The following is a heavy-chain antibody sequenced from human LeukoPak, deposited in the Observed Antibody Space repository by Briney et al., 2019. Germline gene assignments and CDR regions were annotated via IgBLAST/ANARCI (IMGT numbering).Heavy chain of an antibody. CDR2: ISGSGGST. D-gene: IGHD5-24*01. CDR1: GFTFSSYA. CDR3: AKNLPTGGWLQPTRFDY. V-gene: IGHV3-23*01. J-gene: IGHJ4*02. Sequence: GGSLRLSCAASGFTFSSYAMSWVRQAPGKGLEWVSAISGSGGSTYYADSVKGRFTISRDNSKNTLYLQMNSLRAEDTAVYYCAKNLPTGGWLQPTRFDYWGQGTLVIVSS.